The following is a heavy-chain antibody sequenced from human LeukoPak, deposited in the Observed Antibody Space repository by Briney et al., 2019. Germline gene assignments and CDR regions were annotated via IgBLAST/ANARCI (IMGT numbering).Heavy chain of an antibody. CDR3: ARARGLATTAPDY. J-gene: IGHJ4*02. CDR1: GGSFSGYY. Sequence: SETPSLTCAVYGGSFSGYYWSWIRQPPGKGLEWIGEINHSGSTNYNPSLKSRVTISVDTSKNQFSLKLSPVTAADTAVYYCARARGLATTAPDYWGQGTLVTVSS. D-gene: IGHD5-18*01. V-gene: IGHV4-34*01. CDR2: INHSGST.